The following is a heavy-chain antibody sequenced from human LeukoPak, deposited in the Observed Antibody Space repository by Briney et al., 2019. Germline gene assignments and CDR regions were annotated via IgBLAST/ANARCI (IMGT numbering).Heavy chain of an antibody. Sequence: GGSLRLSCAASGFTFSGSAMHWVRQASGKGLEWVGRIRSKANSYATAYAASVKGRFTISRDDSKNTAYLQMNSLKTEDTAVYYCTREPDYYDSSGYSRPRLLFDYWGQGTLVTVSS. D-gene: IGHD3-22*01. J-gene: IGHJ4*02. CDR2: IRSKANSYAT. CDR3: TREPDYYDSSGYSRPRLLFDY. V-gene: IGHV3-73*01. CDR1: GFTFSGSA.